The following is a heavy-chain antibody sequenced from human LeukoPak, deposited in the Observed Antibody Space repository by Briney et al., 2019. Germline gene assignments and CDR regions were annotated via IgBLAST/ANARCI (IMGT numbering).Heavy chain of an antibody. Sequence: SETLSLTCTVSGGSISSSSYYWAWIRQPPGKGLEWIGSIYYSGTTYYNSSLKSRVTMSVDTSKKQISLRVSSVTAADTAVYYCARQVFESVVIPAHFDYWGQGHLVIVSS. J-gene: IGHJ4*02. CDR2: IYYSGTT. CDR3: ARQVFESVVIPAHFDY. V-gene: IGHV4-39*01. D-gene: IGHD4-23*01. CDR1: GGSISSSSYY.